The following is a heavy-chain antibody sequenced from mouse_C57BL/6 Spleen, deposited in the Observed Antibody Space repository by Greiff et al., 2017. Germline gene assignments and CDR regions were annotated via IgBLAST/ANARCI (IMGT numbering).Heavy chain of an antibody. CDR3: AMGVLRSHFDY. Sequence: QVQLQQSGAELVKPGASVKISCKASGYAFSSYWMNWVKQRTGKGLEWIGQIYPGDGDTNYNGKFKGKATLTADKSSSAAYMQLSSLTSEYSSVYFCAMGVLRSHFDYWGQGTTLTVSS. D-gene: IGHD1-1*01. J-gene: IGHJ2*01. CDR1: GYAFSSYW. V-gene: IGHV1-80*01. CDR2: IYPGDGDT.